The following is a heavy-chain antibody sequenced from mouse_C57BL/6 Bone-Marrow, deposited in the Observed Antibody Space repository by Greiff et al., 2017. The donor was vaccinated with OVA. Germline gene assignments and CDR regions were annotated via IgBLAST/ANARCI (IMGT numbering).Heavy chain of an antibody. CDR2: IRSKSNNYAT. CDR1: GFSFNTYA. V-gene: IGHV10-1*01. CDR3: VRHRWDVGAMDY. Sequence: EVKVVESGGGLVQPKGSLKLSCAASGFSFNTYAMNWVRQAPGKGLEWVARIRSKSNNYATYYADSVKDRFTISRDDSESMLYLQMNNLKTEDTAMYYCVRHRWDVGAMDYWGQGTSVTVSS. D-gene: IGHD4-1*01. J-gene: IGHJ4*01.